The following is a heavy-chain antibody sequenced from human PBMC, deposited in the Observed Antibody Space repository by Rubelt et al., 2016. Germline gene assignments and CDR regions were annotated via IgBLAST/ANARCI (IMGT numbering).Heavy chain of an antibody. D-gene: IGHD3-22*01. CDR1: GFTFSSYA. J-gene: IGHJ4*02. CDR3: ARGGVTMIVVVIEDTFDY. CDR2: ISSNGGST. Sequence: SGFTFSSYAMHWVRQAPGKGLEYVSAISSNGGSTYYADSVKGRFTISRDNAKNSLYLQMNSLRDEDTAVYYCARGGVTMIVVVIEDTFDYWGQGTLVTVSS. V-gene: IGHV3-64*04.